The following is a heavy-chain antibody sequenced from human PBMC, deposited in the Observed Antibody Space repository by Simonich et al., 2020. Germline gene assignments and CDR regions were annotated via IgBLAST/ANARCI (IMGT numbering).Heavy chain of an antibody. CDR3: AREAGDLWYFDL. CDR1: GFTFSSYW. CDR2: IKSDGRST. Sequence: EVQLVESGGGLVQPGGSLRLSCAASGFTFSSYWMHWVRQAPGKGWRWCAGIKSDGRSTSYADSVKGLFTISRDNAKNTLDLQMNSLRAEDTAVYYCAREAGDLWYFDLWGRVTLVTVSS. V-gene: IGHV3-74*01. D-gene: IGHD7-27*01. J-gene: IGHJ2*01.